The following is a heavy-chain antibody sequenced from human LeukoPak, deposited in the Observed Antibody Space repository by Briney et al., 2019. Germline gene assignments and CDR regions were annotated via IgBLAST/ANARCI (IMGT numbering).Heavy chain of an antibody. D-gene: IGHD7-27*01. CDR3: AKDGNWARFED. V-gene: IGHV3-30*07. CDR2: VTHDGSKM. CDR1: GFTFSDYS. Sequence: QTGGSLRLSCSASGFTFSDYSMHWVRQAPGKGFDWVTVVTHDGSKMYYADSVKGRFTISRDNSKNMVWLQINSPTAEDAATYYCAKDGNWARFEDWGQGTLVTVSS. J-gene: IGHJ4*02.